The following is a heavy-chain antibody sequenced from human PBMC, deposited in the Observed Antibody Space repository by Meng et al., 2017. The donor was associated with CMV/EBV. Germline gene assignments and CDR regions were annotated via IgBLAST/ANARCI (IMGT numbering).Heavy chain of an antibody. CDR1: GFTFSSYW. CDR2: INSDGSST. D-gene: IGHD3-3*01. J-gene: IGHJ6*02. CDR3: AKVKFWSGPLDV. Sequence: GSLKISCAASGFTFSSYWMHWVRQAPGKGLVWVSRINSDGSSTSYADSVKGRFTISRDNAKNTLYLQMNSLRAEDTAVYYCAKVKFWSGPLDVWGQGTTVTVSS. V-gene: IGHV3-74*01.